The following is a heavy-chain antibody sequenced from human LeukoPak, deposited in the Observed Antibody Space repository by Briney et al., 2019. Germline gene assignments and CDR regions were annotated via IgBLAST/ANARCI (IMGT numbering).Heavy chain of an antibody. CDR3: AKSYATVTTWFDY. Sequence: PGVSLTLSCAASGFTLSSYAMSRLPQAPGKGLEWVSVNSGGGGSTYYADSVRGRFTISRDNSRDTLYLQMNSLRAEDTAVYYCAKSYATVTTWFDYWGQGTVVSVSS. CDR2: NSGGGGST. CDR1: GFTLSSYA. D-gene: IGHD4-17*01. V-gene: IGHV3-23*01. J-gene: IGHJ4*02.